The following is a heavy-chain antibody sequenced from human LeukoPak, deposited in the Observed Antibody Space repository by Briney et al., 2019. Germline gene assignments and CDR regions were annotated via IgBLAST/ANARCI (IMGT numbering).Heavy chain of an antibody. J-gene: IGHJ4*02. V-gene: IGHV4-34*01. D-gene: IGHD3-16*02. CDR1: GGSFSGYY. Sequence: SETLSLTCAVYGGSFSGYYWSWIRQPPGKGLEWIGEINHSGSTNYNPSLKSRVTISVDTSKNQFSLKLSSVPAADTAVYYCARRFRGVINPRITYFDYWGQGTLVTVSS. CDR2: INHSGST. CDR3: ARRFRGVINPRITYFDY.